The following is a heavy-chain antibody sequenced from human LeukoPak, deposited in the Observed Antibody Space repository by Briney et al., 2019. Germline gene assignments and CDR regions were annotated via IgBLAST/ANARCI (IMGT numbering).Heavy chain of an antibody. CDR3: ARGTYCGGDCYFFDY. J-gene: IGHJ4*02. D-gene: IGHD2-21*02. CDR2: TIPIFGTV. CDR1: GGTFISYG. Sequence: GASLKVSCKASGGTFISYGFSWVRQAPGQGLEWMGGTIPIFGTVNYLQKFQGRVTMTTDESTSTVHMELSSLKSEDTAVYYCARGTYCGGDCYFFDYWGPGTVVTVSS. V-gene: IGHV1-69*05.